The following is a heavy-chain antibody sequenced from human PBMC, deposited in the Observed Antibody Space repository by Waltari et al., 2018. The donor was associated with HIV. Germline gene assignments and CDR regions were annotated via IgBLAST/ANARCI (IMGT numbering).Heavy chain of an antibody. CDR3: ARGAASFDL. J-gene: IGHJ4*02. Sequence: EVYLVEYGGGLVQPGESLTLSCAASEFTFSDYWMTWVRQGPGKGLEWVANINQYGTEEFYVDSVKGRFTIYRDNARNSLYLEMTNLRADDTAVYYCARGAASFDLWGQGTLVTVSS. V-gene: IGHV3-7*01. CDR1: EFTFSDYW. D-gene: IGHD6-25*01. CDR2: INQYGTEE.